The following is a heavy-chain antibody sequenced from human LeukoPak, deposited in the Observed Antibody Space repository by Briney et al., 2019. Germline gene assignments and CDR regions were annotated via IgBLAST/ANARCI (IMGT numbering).Heavy chain of an antibody. CDR2: ISYDGSNK. CDR1: GFTFSSYA. V-gene: IGHV3-30-3*01. CDR3: ARGLWLMRTPPEPRDY. Sequence: GRSLRLSCAASGFTFSSYAMHWVRQAPGKGLEWVAVISYDGSNKYYADSVKGRFTISRDNSKNTLYLQMNSLRAEDTAVYYCARGLWLMRTPPEPRDYWGQGTMVNVSS. D-gene: IGHD5-18*01. J-gene: IGHJ4*02.